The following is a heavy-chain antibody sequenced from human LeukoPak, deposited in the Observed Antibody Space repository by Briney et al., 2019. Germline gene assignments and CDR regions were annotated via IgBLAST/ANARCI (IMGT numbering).Heavy chain of an antibody. CDR2: ISSSSSYV. V-gene: IGHV3-21*01. CDR3: ATVTYGRFDY. J-gene: IGHJ4*02. Sequence: GGSLRLSCAASGFTFSSYSMNWVRQAPGKGLEWVSSISSSSSYVYYADSVKGRFTISRDNAKNSLYLQMNSLRAEDTAVYYCATVTYGRFDYWGQGTLVTVSS. D-gene: IGHD4-17*01. CDR1: GFTFSSYS.